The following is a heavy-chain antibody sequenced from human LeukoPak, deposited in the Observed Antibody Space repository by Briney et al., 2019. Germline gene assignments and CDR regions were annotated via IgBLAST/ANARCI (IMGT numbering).Heavy chain of an antibody. CDR3: AKEIVTLDY. J-gene: IGHJ4*02. V-gene: IGHV3-30-3*02. Sequence: GGSLRLSCAASGFTFSSYAMHWVRQAPGKGLEWVAVISYDGSNKYYADSVKGRFTISRDNSKNTLYLQMNNLRAEDTAVYYCAKEIVTLDYWGQGTLVTVSS. D-gene: IGHD1-26*01. CDR2: ISYDGSNK. CDR1: GFTFSSYA.